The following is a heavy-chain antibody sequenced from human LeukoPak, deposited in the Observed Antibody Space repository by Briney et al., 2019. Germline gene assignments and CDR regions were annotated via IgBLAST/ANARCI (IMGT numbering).Heavy chain of an antibody. V-gene: IGHV4-59*08. CDR2: VYYSGST. CDR3: ARRGGYSRMDV. D-gene: IGHD5-18*01. Sequence: SETLSLTCTVSGGSISSYYWSWIRQPPGKGLEWIGYVYYSGSTNSNPSLKSRVTISVDTSKNQFSLKLSSVTAADTAVYYCARRGGYSRMDVWGKGTTVTISS. J-gene: IGHJ6*04. CDR1: GGSISSYY.